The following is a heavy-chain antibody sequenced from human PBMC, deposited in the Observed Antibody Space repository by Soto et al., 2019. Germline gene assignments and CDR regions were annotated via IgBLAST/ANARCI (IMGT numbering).Heavy chain of an antibody. V-gene: IGHV1-18*01. J-gene: IGHJ4*02. CDR3: AREEWYLLKAIDY. CDR1: GFTFTTYG. Sequence: QVQLVQSGAEVKKPGASVKVSCKASGFTFTTYGISWVRQAPGQGLEWMGWVSAYNGNTNYAQNLQGRVTMTTDTXTSTAYMELRSLRSDDTAMYYCAREEWYLLKAIDYWGQGTLVTVSS. CDR2: VSAYNGNT. D-gene: IGHD3-3*01.